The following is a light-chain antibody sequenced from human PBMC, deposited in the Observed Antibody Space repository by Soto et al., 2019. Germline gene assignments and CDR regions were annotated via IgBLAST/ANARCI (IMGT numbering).Light chain of an antibody. V-gene: IGKV3-15*01. CDR1: QYVSSN. CDR3: QQYNNWPQT. J-gene: IGKJ1*01. Sequence: LVMPQSPATLSVSPGERATLSCRASQYVSSNLAWYQQKPGQAPRLLIYRASTRATGIPATFSGSGSGTEFTLTISRLQSEDFAVYYCQQYNNWPQTFGQGTKVDIK. CDR2: RAS.